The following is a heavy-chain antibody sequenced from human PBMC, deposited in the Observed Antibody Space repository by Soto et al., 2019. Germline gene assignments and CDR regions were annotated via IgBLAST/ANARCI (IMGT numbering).Heavy chain of an antibody. J-gene: IGHJ4*02. Sequence: EVQLVESGGGLVQPGGSLRLSCAASGFTFSSYSMNWVRQAPGKGLEWVSSISSSSSTIYYAASVKGRFTISRDNAKNSLYVQMNRRRDEDTAVKYWARGVPQWTSGVCKNTRRLDYWGQGTLVTVSS. CDR2: ISSSSSTI. D-gene: IGHD2-8*01. V-gene: IGHV3-48*02. CDR3: ARGVPQWTSGVCKNTRRLDY. CDR1: GFTFSSYS.